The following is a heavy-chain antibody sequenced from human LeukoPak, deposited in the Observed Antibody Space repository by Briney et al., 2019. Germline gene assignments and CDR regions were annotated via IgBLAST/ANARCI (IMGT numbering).Heavy chain of an antibody. V-gene: IGHV1-2*02. CDR3: ARVRDRMKGYKFXX. CDR2: INPNSSVT. D-gene: IGHD5-18*01. CDR1: GYTFTGDY. J-gene: IGHJ4*02. Sequence: ASVKVSCKASGYTFTGDYMHWVRQAPGQGLEWMGWINPNSSVTRYAQKFQGRVTMTRDTSISTAYMELRRLRSDDTAVYYCARVRDRMKGYKFXXWGQGTLVTVX.